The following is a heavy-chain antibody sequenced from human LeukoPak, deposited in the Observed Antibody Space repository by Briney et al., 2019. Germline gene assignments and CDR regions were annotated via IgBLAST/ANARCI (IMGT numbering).Heavy chain of an antibody. CDR2: IYHSGST. D-gene: IGHD3-10*01. CDR1: GYSISSGYY. V-gene: IGHV4-38-2*02. CDR3: AGNYGSGSRNDY. J-gene: IGHJ4*02. Sequence: SETLSLTCTVSGYSISSGYYWGWIRQPPGKGLEWIGSIYHSGSTYYNPSLKSRATISVDTSKNQFSLKLSSVTAADTAVYYCAGNYGSGSRNDYWGQGTLVTVSS.